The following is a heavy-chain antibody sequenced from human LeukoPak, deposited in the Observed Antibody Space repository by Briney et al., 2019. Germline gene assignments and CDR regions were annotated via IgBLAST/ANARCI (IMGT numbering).Heavy chain of an antibody. V-gene: IGHV3-23*01. Sequence: PGGSLRLSCAASGFTFSSHAMNWVRQAPGKGLEWVSAISGSGGSTYYADSVKGRFTISRDNSKNTLYLQMNSLRAEDTAVYYCAKDRMYYYGSGSYPLSLHWGQGTLVTVSS. D-gene: IGHD3-10*01. CDR1: GFTFSSHA. J-gene: IGHJ4*02. CDR3: AKDRMYYYGSGSYPLSLH. CDR2: ISGSGGST.